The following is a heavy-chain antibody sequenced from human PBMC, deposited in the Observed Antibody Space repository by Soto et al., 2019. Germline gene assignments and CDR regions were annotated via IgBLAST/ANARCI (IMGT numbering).Heavy chain of an antibody. CDR3: ASMVSYYDILTGPFDP. V-gene: IGHV4-59*01. CDR1: GGSISSYY. CDR2: IYYSGST. Sequence: SETLSLTCTVSGGSISSYYWSWIRQPPGKGLEWIGYIYYSGSTNYNPSLKSRVTISVDTSKNQFSLKLSSVTAADTAVYYCASMVSYYDILTGPFDPWGQGTLVTSPQ. D-gene: IGHD3-9*01. J-gene: IGHJ5*02.